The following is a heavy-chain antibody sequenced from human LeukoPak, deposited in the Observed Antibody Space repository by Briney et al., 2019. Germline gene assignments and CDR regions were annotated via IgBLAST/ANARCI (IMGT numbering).Heavy chain of an antibody. Sequence: PGGSLRLSCAASGFTFSSYWMHWVRQAPGKGLVWVSRINSDGSSTSYADSVKGRFTISRDNAKNSLYLQVNSLTAEDTAVYYCARAGVDTSGYYYQGFDYWGQGTLVTVSS. D-gene: IGHD3-3*01. CDR1: GFTFSSYW. CDR2: INSDGSST. V-gene: IGHV3-74*01. J-gene: IGHJ4*02. CDR3: ARAGVDTSGYYYQGFDY.